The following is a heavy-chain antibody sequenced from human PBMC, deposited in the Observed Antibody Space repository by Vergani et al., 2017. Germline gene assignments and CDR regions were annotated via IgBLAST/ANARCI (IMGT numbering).Heavy chain of an antibody. CDR1: GYTFTSYA. J-gene: IGHJ6*02. V-gene: IGHV7-4-1*02. CDR2: INTNTGNP. Sequence: QVQLVQSGSELKKPGASVKVSCKASGYTFTSYAMNWVRQAPGQGLEWMGWINTNTGNPTYAQGFTGRFVFSLDTSVSTAYLQISSLKAEDTAVYYCARVGDVQDHYGSGREYNGMDVWGQGTTVTVSS. D-gene: IGHD3-10*01. CDR3: ARVGDVQDHYGSGREYNGMDV.